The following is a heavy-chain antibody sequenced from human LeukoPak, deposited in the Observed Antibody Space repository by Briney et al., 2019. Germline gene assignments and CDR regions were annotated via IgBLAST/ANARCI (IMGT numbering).Heavy chain of an antibody. D-gene: IGHD3-22*01. CDR3: ARHVVYYDSSGYYRRDYYYMDV. CDR1: GGSISSSSYY. J-gene: IGHJ6*03. V-gene: IGHV4-39*01. CDR2: IYYSGST. Sequence: SETLSLTCTVSGGSISSSSYYWGWIRQPPGKGLGWIGSIYYSGSTYYNASLKSRVTIFVDTSKNQFSLKLSSVTAADTAMYYCARHVVYYDSSGYYRRDYYYMDVWGKGTTVTISS.